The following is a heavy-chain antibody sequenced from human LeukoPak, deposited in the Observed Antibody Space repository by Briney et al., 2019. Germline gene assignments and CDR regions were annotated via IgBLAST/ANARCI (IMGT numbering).Heavy chain of an antibody. V-gene: IGHV3-30*18. CDR1: GFIFTHYG. J-gene: IGHJ4*01. D-gene: IGHD6-19*01. CDR2: ISFDRSHK. CDR3: AKPELEGITVAGS. Sequence: PGGSLRLSCAASGFIFTHYGMHWFRQAPGRGLEWVAVISFDRSHKCYSDSVEGRFTILRDNSQNTLFLQMNSLRPDDTGVYYCAKPELEGITVAGSWGHGTLVTVSS.